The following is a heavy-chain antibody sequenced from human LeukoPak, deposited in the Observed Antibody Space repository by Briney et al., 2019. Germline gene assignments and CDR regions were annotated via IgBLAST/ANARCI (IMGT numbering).Heavy chain of an antibody. CDR3: AKDYDYIWGSYRQFDY. Sequence: GGSLRLSCAASGFTFSSYAMSWVRQAPGKGLEWVSAISGSGGSTYYADSVKGRFTISRDNSKNTLYLQMNSLRAEDTAVYYCAKDYDYIWGSYRQFDYWGQETLVTVSS. CDR2: ISGSGGST. D-gene: IGHD3-16*02. V-gene: IGHV3-23*01. J-gene: IGHJ4*02. CDR1: GFTFSSYA.